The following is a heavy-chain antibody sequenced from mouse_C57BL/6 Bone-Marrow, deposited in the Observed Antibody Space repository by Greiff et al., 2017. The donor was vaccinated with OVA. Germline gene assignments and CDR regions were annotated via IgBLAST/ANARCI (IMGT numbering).Heavy chain of an antibody. CDR1: GFTFSDYY. CDR3: ARDLGGYGWYFDV. Sequence: EVQRVESEGGLVQPGSSMKLSCTASGFTFSDYYMAWVRQVPEKGLEWVANINYDGSSTYYLDSLKSRFIISRDNAKNILYLQMSSLKSEDTATYYCARDLGGYGWYFDVWGTGTTVTVSS. D-gene: IGHD2-2*01. J-gene: IGHJ1*03. V-gene: IGHV5-16*01. CDR2: INYDGSST.